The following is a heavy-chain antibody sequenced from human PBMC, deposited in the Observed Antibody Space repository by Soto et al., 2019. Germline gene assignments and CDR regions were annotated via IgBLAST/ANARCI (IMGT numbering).Heavy chain of an antibody. CDR2: ISASSAST. J-gene: IGHJ4*02. V-gene: IGHV3-23*01. CDR3: SSSPYSDYSAYDFYFDY. CDR1: GFTFSNFG. D-gene: IGHD5-12*01. Sequence: GGSLRLSCAASGFTFSNFGMSWVRQAPGKGLEWVSAISASSASTYYADSVLGRFTISRDNSKNTLYLRMNSLRGEDTAVYYCSSSPYSDYSAYDFYFDYWGQGTLVTVSS.